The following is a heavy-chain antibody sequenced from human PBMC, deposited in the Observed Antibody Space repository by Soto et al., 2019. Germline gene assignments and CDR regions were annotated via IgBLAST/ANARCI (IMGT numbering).Heavy chain of an antibody. CDR3: ARDNGSYCSSTSCHDAFDI. CDR1: GGTFSRYT. D-gene: IGHD2-2*01. CDR2: IIPILGIA. V-gene: IGHV1-69*04. J-gene: IGHJ3*02. Sequence: SVKVSCKAPGGTFSRYTISWVRQAPGQGLEWMGRIIPILGIANYAQKFQGRVTITADKSTSTAYMELSSLRSEDTAVYYCARDNGSYCSSTSCHDAFDIWGQGTMVTVSS.